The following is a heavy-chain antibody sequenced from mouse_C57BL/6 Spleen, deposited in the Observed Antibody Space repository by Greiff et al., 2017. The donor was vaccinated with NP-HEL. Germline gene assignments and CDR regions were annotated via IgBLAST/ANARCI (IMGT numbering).Heavy chain of an antibody. J-gene: IGHJ4*01. CDR3: ARRGYDVGGYAMDY. Sequence: VQLQQSGAELARPGASVKMSCKASGYTFTSYTMHWVKQRPGQGLEWIGYINPSSGYTKYNQKFKDKATLTADKSSSTAYMQLSSLTSEDSAVYYCARRGYDVGGYAMDYWGQGTSVTVSS. CDR1: GYTFTSYT. D-gene: IGHD2-14*01. V-gene: IGHV1-4*01. CDR2: INPSSGYT.